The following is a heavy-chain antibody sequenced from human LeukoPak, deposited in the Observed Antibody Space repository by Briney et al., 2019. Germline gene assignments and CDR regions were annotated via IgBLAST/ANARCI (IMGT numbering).Heavy chain of an antibody. D-gene: IGHD4-17*01. J-gene: IGHJ5*02. CDR1: GGSISRYY. CDR3: ARDGDYVGVNWFDP. Sequence: QTSETLSLTCTVSGGSISRYYWSWIRQPPGKGLEWIGYIYYSGSTNYNPSLKSRVTISVDTSKNQFSLKLSSVTAADTAVYYCARDGDYVGVNWFDPWGQGTLVTVSS. CDR2: IYYSGST. V-gene: IGHV4-59*12.